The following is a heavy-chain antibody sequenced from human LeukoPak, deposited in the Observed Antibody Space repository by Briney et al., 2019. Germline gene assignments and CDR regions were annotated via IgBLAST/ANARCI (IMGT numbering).Heavy chain of an antibody. CDR1: GYTFTSYD. J-gene: IGHJ6*02. Sequence: ASVKVSCEASGYTFTSYDINWVRQATGQGLEWMGWMNPNSGNTGYAQKFQGRVTITRNTSISTAYMELSSLRSEDTAVYYCARDEAGSSGGYYYYYYGMDVWGQGTTVTVSS. V-gene: IGHV1-8*03. CDR2: MNPNSGNT. CDR3: ARDEAGSSGGYYYYYYGMDV. D-gene: IGHD6-19*01.